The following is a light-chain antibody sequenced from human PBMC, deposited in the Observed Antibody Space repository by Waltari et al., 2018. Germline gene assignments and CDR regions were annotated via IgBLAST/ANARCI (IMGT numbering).Light chain of an antibody. J-gene: IGKJ2*01. CDR3: QQYNSYPRT. CDR1: QDISNY. CDR2: AAS. V-gene: IGKV1-16*02. Sequence: DIQMTQSPSSLPASVGDRVTTTCRASQDISNYLAWFQQKPGKVPKSLIYAASSLQSGVPSKFSGSGSGTDFTLTISSLQPEDFATYYCQQYNSYPRTFGQGTRLEIK.